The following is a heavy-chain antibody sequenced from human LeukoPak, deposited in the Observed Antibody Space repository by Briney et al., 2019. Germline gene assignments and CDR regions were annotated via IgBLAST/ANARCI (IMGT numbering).Heavy chain of an antibody. J-gene: IGHJ4*02. Sequence: SVKVSCKASGGTLSSYAISWVRQAPGQGLEWMGRIIPILGIANYAQKFQGRVTITADKSTSTAYMELSSLRSEDTAVYYCARDGIGLAAAGTDYWGQGTLVTVSS. V-gene: IGHV1-69*04. CDR1: GGTLSSYA. CDR3: ARDGIGLAAAGTDY. CDR2: IIPILGIA. D-gene: IGHD6-13*01.